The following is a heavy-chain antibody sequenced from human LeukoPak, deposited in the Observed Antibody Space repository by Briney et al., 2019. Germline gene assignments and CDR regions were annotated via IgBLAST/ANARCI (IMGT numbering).Heavy chain of an antibody. V-gene: IGHV1-18*01. D-gene: IGHD6-13*01. J-gene: IGHJ5*02. CDR1: GYTFTSYG. CDR2: ISAYNGNT. CDR3: ARELYSSSWDFPRWFDP. Sequence: ASVKVSCKASGYTFTSYGISWVRQAPGQGLEWMGWISAYNGNTNYAQKLQSRVTMTTDTSTSTAYMELRSLRSDDTAVYYCARELYSSSWDFPRWFDPWGQGTLVTVSS.